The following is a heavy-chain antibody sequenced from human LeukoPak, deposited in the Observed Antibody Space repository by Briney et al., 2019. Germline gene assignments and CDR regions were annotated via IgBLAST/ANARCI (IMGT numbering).Heavy chain of an antibody. J-gene: IGHJ3*02. V-gene: IGHV4-34*01. D-gene: IGHD5-18*01. CDR1: GGSFSGYY. Sequence: SETLSLTCAVYGGSFSGYYWSWIRQPPGKGLEWIGEINHGGSTNYNPSLKSRVTISVDTSKNQFSLKLSSVTAADTAVYYCAGVVDTAMVENDAFDIWGQGTMVTVSS. CDR3: AGVVDTAMVENDAFDI. CDR2: INHGGST.